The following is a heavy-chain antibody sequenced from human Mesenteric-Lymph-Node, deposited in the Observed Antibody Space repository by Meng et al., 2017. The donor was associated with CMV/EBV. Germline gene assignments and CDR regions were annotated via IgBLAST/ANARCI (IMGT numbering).Heavy chain of an antibody. CDR3: ARGGVDTAMAFDY. CDR2: IDPSDSYT. D-gene: IGHD5-18*01. V-gene: IGHV5-10-1*01. CDR1: GYSVTSYW. Sequence: CKGSGYSVTSYWISWVRQMPGKGLEWMGRIDPSDSYTNYSPSFQGHVTISADKSISTAYLQWSSLKASDTAMYYCARGGVDTAMAFDYWGQGTLVTVSS. J-gene: IGHJ4*02.